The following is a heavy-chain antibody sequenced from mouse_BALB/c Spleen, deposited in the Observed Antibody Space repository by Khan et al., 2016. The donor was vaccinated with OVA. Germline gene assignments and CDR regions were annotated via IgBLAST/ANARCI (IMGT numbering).Heavy chain of an antibody. CDR3: ARAGTMTAVVATDFDY. CDR2: ISYSGRT. D-gene: IGHD1-1*01. CDR1: GYSITSDYA. Sequence: EVQLQESGPGPVNPSQSLSLTCTVTGYSITSDYAWNWIRQFPGNKLEWMGYISYSGRTSYNPSLKSRISITRDTSKNQVFLQLNSVTTEDTATYFCARAGTMTAVVATDFDYWGQGTTLTVSS. V-gene: IGHV3-2*02. J-gene: IGHJ2*01.